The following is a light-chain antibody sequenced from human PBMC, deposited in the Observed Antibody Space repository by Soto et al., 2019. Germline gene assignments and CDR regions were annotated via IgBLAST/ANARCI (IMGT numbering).Light chain of an antibody. CDR1: QSLTSDY. CDR3: QQSGRP. Sequence: EIVLTQSPGPLSLSPGERATLSCRASQSLTSDYLAWYQQKPGQTPRLLIHGASSRATGIPDRFSGSGSGTDFTLTISRLEPEDSAVYYCQQSGRPFGQGTKVDIK. CDR2: GAS. V-gene: IGKV3-20*01. J-gene: IGKJ1*01.